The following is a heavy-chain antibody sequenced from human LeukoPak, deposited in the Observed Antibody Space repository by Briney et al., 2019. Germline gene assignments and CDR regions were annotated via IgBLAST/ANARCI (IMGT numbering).Heavy chain of an antibody. J-gene: IGHJ4*02. CDR2: FDPEDGET. D-gene: IGHD3-22*01. Sequence: ASVKVSCKVSGYTLTELSMHWVRQAPGKGLEWMGGFDPEDGETIYAQEFQGRVIMTEDTSTDTAYMELSSLRSEDTAVFYCATSAPTRSGAYFTLDYWGQGTLVTVSS. CDR1: GYTLTELS. V-gene: IGHV1-24*01. CDR3: ATSAPTRSGAYFTLDY.